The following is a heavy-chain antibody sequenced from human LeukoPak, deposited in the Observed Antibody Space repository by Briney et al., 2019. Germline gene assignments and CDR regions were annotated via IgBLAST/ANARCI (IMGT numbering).Heavy chain of an antibody. V-gene: IGHV4-34*01. CDR1: GGSFSGYY. Sequence: SETLSLTRAVYGGSFSGYYWSWIRQPPGKGLEWIGESNHRGSTNYNPSLKSRVTITVDTSKNQFSLKLSSVTAADTAVYYCASQAYCSGGSCSSDRNHYYYGMDVWGQGTTVTVSS. J-gene: IGHJ6*02. CDR2: SNHRGST. CDR3: ASQAYCSGGSCSSDRNHYYYGMDV. D-gene: IGHD2-15*01.